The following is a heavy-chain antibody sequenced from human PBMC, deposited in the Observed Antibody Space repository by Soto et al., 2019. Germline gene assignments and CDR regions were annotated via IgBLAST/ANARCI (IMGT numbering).Heavy chain of an antibody. Sequence: LSLTCTVSRGSISSRDYYWSWIRQPPGKGLEWIGYIYYSGSTYYNPSLKSRINISIDTSIDQFSLNMNSVTAADTAVYYCGRVPFYAPSGTYYVDYWGHGTEVTVSS. CDR1: RGSISSRDYY. CDR3: GRVPFYAPSGTYYVDY. D-gene: IGHD1-26*01. CDR2: IYYSGST. J-gene: IGHJ4*01. V-gene: IGHV4-30-4*01.